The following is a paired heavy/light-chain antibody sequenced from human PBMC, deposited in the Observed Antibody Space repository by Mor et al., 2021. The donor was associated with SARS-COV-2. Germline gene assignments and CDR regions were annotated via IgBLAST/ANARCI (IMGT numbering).Light chain of an antibody. V-gene: IGKV1-5*03. CDR3: QQYNAYPYT. CDR1: QSISNW. Sequence: DIQMTQSPSTLSASVGDRVTITCRASQSISNWLAWFQQKPGKAPKLLIYKASSLESGVPSRFSGSGSGTDFTLTISSLQPDDFATYYCQQYNAYPYTFGQGTKLEIK. J-gene: IGKJ2*01. CDR2: KAS.
Heavy chain of an antibody. CDR2: ISGSGGNT. CDR3: AKRKEGEGNTHFDN. J-gene: IGHJ4*02. CDR1: GFTFRSYA. V-gene: IGHV3-23*01. D-gene: IGHD1-1*01. Sequence: EVQLLESGGALVQSGGSLRLSCAASGFTFRSYAMSWVRQAPGEGLEWVSAISGSGGNTYYADSVKGRFTISRDNSKNTVSLQMNSLRAEDTALYYCAKRKEGEGNTHFDNWGQGTLVTVSS.